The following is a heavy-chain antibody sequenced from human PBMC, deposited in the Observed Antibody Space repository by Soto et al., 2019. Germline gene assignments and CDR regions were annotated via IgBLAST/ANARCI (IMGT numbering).Heavy chain of an antibody. CDR2: IIPSFGTV. CDR3: ARVFGYSYGQNGFDY. D-gene: IGHD5-18*01. CDR1: GGTLRSYA. J-gene: IGHJ4*02. V-gene: IGHV1-69*01. Sequence: QVQLVQSGAEVKQPGSSVKVSCKASGGTLRSYAISWVRQAPGQGLEWMGGIIPSFGTVTYAQKFQGRVTITADESRSTAYMELSSLRSEDTAVYYGARVFGYSYGQNGFDYWGQGTLVTVSS.